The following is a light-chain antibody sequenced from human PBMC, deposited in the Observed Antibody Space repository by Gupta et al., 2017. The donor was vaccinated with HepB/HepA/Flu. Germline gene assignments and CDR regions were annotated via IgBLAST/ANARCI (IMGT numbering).Light chain of an antibody. CDR1: QSISNY. CDR2: AAS. Sequence: DIQMTQSPSSLSASVGDRVTITCRASQSISNYLNWYQQKLGKAPKLLIYAASSLQSGVPSRFSGSGSGTDFTLTISSLQPEDFAIYYCQQSVDTPHIFGQGTELEIK. J-gene: IGKJ2*01. V-gene: IGKV1-39*01. CDR3: QQSVDTPHI.